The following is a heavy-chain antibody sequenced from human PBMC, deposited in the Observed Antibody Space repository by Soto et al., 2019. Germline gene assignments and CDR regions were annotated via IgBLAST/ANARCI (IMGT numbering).Heavy chain of an antibody. J-gene: IGHJ6*03. CDR2: IYYSGST. Sequence: SETLSLTCTVSGGSISSYCWWWVRQPPGKGLEWIGYIYYSGSTNYNPSLKSRVTISVDTSKNQFSLKLSSVTAADTAVYYCARVKVDYYYYMDVWGKGTTVTVSS. CDR3: ARVKVDYYYYMDV. V-gene: IGHV4-59*01. CDR1: GGSISSYC.